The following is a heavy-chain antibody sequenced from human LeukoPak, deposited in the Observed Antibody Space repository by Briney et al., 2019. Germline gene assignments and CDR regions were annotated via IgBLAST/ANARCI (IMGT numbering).Heavy chain of an antibody. V-gene: IGHV3-23*01. Sequence: GGSLRLSCAASGFTVSSNYMSWVRQAPGKGLEWVSAISGSGGSTYYADSVKGRFTISRDNSKNTLYLQMNSLRAEDTAVYYRAKAARSSSSRPDYWGQGTLVTVSS. D-gene: IGHD6-6*01. CDR2: ISGSGGST. J-gene: IGHJ4*02. CDR1: GFTVSSNY. CDR3: AKAARSSSSRPDY.